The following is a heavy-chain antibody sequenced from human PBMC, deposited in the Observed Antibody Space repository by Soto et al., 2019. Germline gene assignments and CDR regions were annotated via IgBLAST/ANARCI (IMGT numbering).Heavy chain of an antibody. Sequence: EVQLVESGGGLVQPGGSLRLSCAASEFTFSSYWMNWVRQAPGKGLEWVANIKEDGSEKYYVDSVKGRFTISRDNAKNLFLLQMNSLSGDTAVYYCARDLGAPGRGSAVGYYYHYGMDVWGQGTTVTVSS. CDR2: IKEDGSEK. CDR3: ARDLGAPGRGSAVGYYYHYGMDV. J-gene: IGHJ6*02. D-gene: IGHD2-2*01. CDR1: EFTFSSYW. V-gene: IGHV3-7*05.